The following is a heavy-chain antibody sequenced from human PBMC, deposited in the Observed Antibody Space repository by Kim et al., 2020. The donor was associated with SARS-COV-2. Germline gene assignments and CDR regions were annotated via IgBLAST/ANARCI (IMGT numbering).Heavy chain of an antibody. Sequence: GGSLRLSCAASGFTFSSYGMHWVRQAPGKGLEWVAVIWYDGSNKYYADSVKGRFTISRDNSKNTLYLQMNTLRPEDTAVNSFGSEISSSWYADYRDVWG. J-gene: IGHJ6*03. CDR3: GSEISSSWYADYRDV. D-gene: IGHD6-13*01. CDR2: IWYDGSNK. CDR1: GFTFSSYG. V-gene: IGHV3-33*01.